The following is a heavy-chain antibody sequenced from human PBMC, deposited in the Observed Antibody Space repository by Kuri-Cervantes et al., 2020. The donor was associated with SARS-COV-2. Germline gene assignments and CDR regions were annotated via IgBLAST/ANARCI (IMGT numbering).Heavy chain of an antibody. Sequence: GESLKISCAASGFTFSSYAMSWVRQAPGKGLEWVSAISGSGGSTYYADSVKGRFTISRDNSKNTLYLRMNSLRAEDTAVYYCAKDRGVYYYDSSGYDRFDPWGQGTLVTVSS. CDR2: ISGSGGST. CDR1: GFTFSSYA. D-gene: IGHD3-22*01. J-gene: IGHJ5*02. CDR3: AKDRGVYYYDSSGYDRFDP. V-gene: IGHV3-23*01.